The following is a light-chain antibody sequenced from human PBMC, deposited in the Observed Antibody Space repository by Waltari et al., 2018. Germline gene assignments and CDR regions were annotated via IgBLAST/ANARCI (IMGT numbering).Light chain of an antibody. V-gene: IGKV1-5*03. CDR1: QSIKSW. Sequence: DIQMTQSPSTLSASVGDRVTITCRATQSIKSWLAWHQQKAGKAPKVLIYEASNLESGFPSRFTGSASGTEFTLTISDLQPDDFATYYCQQYATYPWTFGPGTKVDIK. CDR3: QQYATYPWT. CDR2: EAS. J-gene: IGKJ3*01.